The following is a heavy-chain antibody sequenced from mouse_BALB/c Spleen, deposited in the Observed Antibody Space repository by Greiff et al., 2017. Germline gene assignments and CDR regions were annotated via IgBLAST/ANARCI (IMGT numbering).Heavy chain of an antibody. CDR1: GFTFSSFG. CDR2: ISSGSSTI. CDR3: ARDYGFAY. J-gene: IGHJ2*01. Sequence: EVKLVESGGGLVQPGGSRKLSCAASGFTFSSFGMHWVRQAPEKGLEWVAYISSGSSTIYYADTVKGRFTISRDNPKNTLFLQMTSLRSEDTAMYYCARDYGFAYWGQGTTLTVSS. D-gene: IGHD2-2*01. V-gene: IGHV5-17*02.